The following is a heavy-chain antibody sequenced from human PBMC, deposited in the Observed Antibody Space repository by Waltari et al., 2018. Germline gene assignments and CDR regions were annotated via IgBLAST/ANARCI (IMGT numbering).Heavy chain of an antibody. D-gene: IGHD3-3*01. V-gene: IGHV4-34*01. J-gene: IGHJ6*03. Sequence: QVQLQQWGAGLLKPSETLSLTCAVYGGSFGDYYWSLLRQPHGEGLGWIGEINQSGTTNYNPSLKSRITVSKDTSKSQFSLRLSSMTAADTAVYYCARLKRRPNYDFWSGHKNYYFYYMDVWGKGTTVTVSS. CDR1: GGSFGDYY. CDR3: ARLKRRPNYDFWSGHKNYYFYYMDV. CDR2: INQSGTT.